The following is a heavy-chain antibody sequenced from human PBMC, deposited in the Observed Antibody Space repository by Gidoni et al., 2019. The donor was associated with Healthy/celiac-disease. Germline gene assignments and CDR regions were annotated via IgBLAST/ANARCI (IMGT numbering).Heavy chain of an antibody. CDR2: LSYDGSNK. Sequence: QVQLVESGGDVVQPGWSLRLFCAASGFTFSSDGRHWVRQAPGKGLGWVAGLSYDGSNKNYSAAVKGRFTIFRYNSKNPLCLQMNSLRAEGTAVYYCAKDRVEGLDYWGQGTLVTVSS. CDR3: AKDRVEGLDY. CDR1: GFTFSSDG. V-gene: IGHV3-30*18. J-gene: IGHJ4*02.